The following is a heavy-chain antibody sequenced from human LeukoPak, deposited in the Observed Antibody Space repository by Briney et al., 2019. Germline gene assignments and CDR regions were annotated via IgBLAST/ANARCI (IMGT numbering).Heavy chain of an antibody. Sequence: GGSLRLSCAASGFTFRSYRMSWVRQAPGKGLEWVSAISGSGGSTYYADSVKGRFTISRDNSKNTLYLQMNSLRAEDTAVYYCAKLGSGSYYTLSFVDYWGQGTLVTVSS. CDR3: AKLGSGSYYTLSFVDY. V-gene: IGHV3-23*01. CDR1: GFTFRSYR. J-gene: IGHJ4*02. CDR2: ISGSGGST. D-gene: IGHD3-10*01.